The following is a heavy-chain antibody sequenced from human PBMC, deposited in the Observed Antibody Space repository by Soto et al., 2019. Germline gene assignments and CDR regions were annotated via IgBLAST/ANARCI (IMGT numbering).Heavy chain of an antibody. J-gene: IGHJ6*02. V-gene: IGHV1-18*04. CDR3: ASHYPYYYYYGMDV. D-gene: IGHD3-10*01. CDR1: GYTFTRHG. Sequence: ASVKVSCKASGYTFTRHGISWVRQAPGQGLEWMGWISGYNGDTKYAPKFQGRVTMTKDTSTSTAYMELSSLRSEDTAVYYCASHYPYYYYYGMDVWGQGTTVTRLL. CDR2: ISGYNGDT.